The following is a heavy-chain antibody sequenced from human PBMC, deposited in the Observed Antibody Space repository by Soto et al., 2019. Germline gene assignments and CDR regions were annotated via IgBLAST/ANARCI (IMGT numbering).Heavy chain of an antibody. CDR2: IIPIFGTP. J-gene: IGHJ4*02. CDR3: ARYVSPDKRWLQFYFDY. D-gene: IGHD5-12*01. CDR1: GGTFSSYA. Sequence: GASVKVSCKASGGTFSSYAISWVRQAPGQGLDWMGGIIPIFGTPNYAHKLQGRPTITAHESTSAAYMELSSLRSEDTAVYYCARYVSPDKRWLQFYFDYWGQGTLVTVSS. V-gene: IGHV1-69*13.